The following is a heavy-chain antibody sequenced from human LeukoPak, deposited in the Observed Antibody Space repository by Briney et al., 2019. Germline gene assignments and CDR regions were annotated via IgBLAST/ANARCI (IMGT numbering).Heavy chain of an antibody. CDR1: GYTFTSYD. D-gene: IGHD3-16*01. CDR2: MNPNSGNT. V-gene: IGHV1-8*01. J-gene: IGHJ6*03. CDR3: ARVITPPSSYVWYYYYYYYMDV. Sequence: ASVKVSCKASGYTFTSYDINWVRQATGQGLEWMGWMNPNSGNTGYAQKFQGRVTMTRNTSISTAYMGLSSLRSEDTAVYYCARVITPPSSYVWYYYYYYYMDVWGKGTTVTISS.